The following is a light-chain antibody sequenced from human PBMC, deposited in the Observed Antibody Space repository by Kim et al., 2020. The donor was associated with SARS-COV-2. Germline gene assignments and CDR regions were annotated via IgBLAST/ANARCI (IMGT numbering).Light chain of an antibody. J-gene: IGKJ1*01. Sequence: EIVMTQSPATLSVSPGERATLSCRASQSVSSNLAWYQQKPGQAPRLLIYGASTGATGTPARFSASGSGTEFALSINSLQSEDFAVYYCQQYNIWPWTFGRGTKVDIK. V-gene: IGKV3-15*01. CDR3: QQYNIWPWT. CDR1: QSVSSN. CDR2: GAS.